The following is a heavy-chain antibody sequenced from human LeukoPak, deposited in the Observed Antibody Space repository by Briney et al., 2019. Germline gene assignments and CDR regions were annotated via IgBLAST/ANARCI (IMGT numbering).Heavy chain of an antibody. CDR1: GFTFSSYA. CDR2: ISGSGGST. D-gene: IGHD6-6*01. CDR3: AKVIGGSSAYDALDI. V-gene: IGHV3-23*01. Sequence: RGSLRLSCAASGFTFSSYAMSWVRQAPGKGLEWVSAISGSGGSTYYADSVKGRFTISRDNSKDTLYLQMNSLRVEDTAVYYCAKVIGGSSAYDALDIWGQGTMVTVSS. J-gene: IGHJ3*02.